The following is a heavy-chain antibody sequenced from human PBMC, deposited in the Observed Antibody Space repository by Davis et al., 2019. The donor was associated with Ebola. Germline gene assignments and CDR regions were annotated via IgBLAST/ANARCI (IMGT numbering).Heavy chain of an antibody. CDR2: ISVYNGNT. CDR1: GYTFTNYY. Sequence: ASVKVSCKASGYTFTNYYMHWVRQAPGPGLEWMGWISVYNGNTKYAQKLQGRVTMTTDTSTGTAYMELRSLRSDDTAVYFCARDLYGNFDYWGQGTLVTVSS. V-gene: IGHV1-18*04. D-gene: IGHD4-17*01. CDR3: ARDLYGNFDY. J-gene: IGHJ4*02.